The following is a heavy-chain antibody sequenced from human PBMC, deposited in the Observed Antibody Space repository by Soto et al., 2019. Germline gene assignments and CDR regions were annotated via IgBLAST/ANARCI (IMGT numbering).Heavy chain of an antibody. J-gene: IGHJ5*02. Sequence: PSETLSLTCTVSGGSISSYYWSWIRQPPGKGLEWIGYIYYSGSTNYNPSLKSRVTISVDTSKNQFSLKLSSVTAADTAVYYCARVYIYFGWLDGGGAAAYESWGEGNPVTVSS. CDR1: GGSISSYY. D-gene: IGHD3-9*01. V-gene: IGHV4-59*01. CDR3: ARVYIYFGWLDGGGAAAYES. CDR2: IYYSGST.